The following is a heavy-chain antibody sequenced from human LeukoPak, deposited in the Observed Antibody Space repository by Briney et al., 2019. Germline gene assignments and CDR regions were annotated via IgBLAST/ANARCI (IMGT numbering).Heavy chain of an antibody. CDR3: ARSPRVGAYYYGMDV. CDR1: GGSFSGYY. J-gene: IGHJ6*02. V-gene: IGHV4-34*01. CDR2: INHSGST. Sequence: PSETLSLTCAVYGGSFSGYYWNWIRQPPGKGLEWIGEINHSGSTNYNPSLKSRVTISVDTSKNQFSLKLSSVTAADTAVYYCARSPRVGAYYYGMDVWGQGTTVTVSS. D-gene: IGHD1-26*01.